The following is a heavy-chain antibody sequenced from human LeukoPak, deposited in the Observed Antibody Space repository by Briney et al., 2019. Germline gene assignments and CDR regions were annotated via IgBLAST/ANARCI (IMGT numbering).Heavy chain of an antibody. CDR1: GFTFSSYW. CDR3: AREYSSGWYGLDY. J-gene: IGHJ4*02. CDR2: INSDGSST. Sequence: GGSLRLSCAASGFTFSSYWMHRVRQAPGKGLVWVSRINSDGSSTSYADSVKGRFTISRDNAKNTLYLQMNSLRAEDTAVYYCAREYSSGWYGLDYWGQGTLVTVSS. D-gene: IGHD6-19*01. V-gene: IGHV3-74*01.